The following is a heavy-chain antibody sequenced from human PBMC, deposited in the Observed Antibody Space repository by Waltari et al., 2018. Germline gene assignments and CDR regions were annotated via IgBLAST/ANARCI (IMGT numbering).Heavy chain of an antibody. Sequence: QLQLQESGPGLVKPSETLSLTCTVSGGSIISSSYYWGWLRQPPGKGLGWIGSIYYSGSTYYNPSLKSRVTISVDTSKNQFSLKLSSGTAADTAVYYCARDTVTTSVDYWGQGTLVTVSS. CDR3: ARDTVTTSVDY. D-gene: IGHD4-17*01. CDR2: IYYSGST. CDR1: GGSIISSSYY. V-gene: IGHV4-39*07. J-gene: IGHJ4*02.